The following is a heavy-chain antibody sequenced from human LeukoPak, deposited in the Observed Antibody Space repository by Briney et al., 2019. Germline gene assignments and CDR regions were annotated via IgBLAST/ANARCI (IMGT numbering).Heavy chain of an antibody. CDR2: MRCKTQNYAT. V-gene: IGHV3-73*01. Sequence: GGSLKLSCAASGFTFSDSGMHWVRQAPGKGLEWVGRMRCKTQNYATAYAASVKGRFTISRDDSKNTAFLQMNSLKTEDTAVYYCTNYDDSSDLWGYWGQGNLVTVSS. D-gene: IGHD3-22*01. J-gene: IGHJ4*02. CDR3: TNYDDSSDLWGY. CDR1: GFTFSDSG.